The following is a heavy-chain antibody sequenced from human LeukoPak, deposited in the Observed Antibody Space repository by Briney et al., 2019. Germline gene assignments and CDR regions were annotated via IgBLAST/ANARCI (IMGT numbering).Heavy chain of an antibody. CDR3: ARSTQYYDFWSGYYKDYYYGMDV. CDR1: GGSISSYY. J-gene: IGHJ6*02. V-gene: IGHV4-59*01. CDR2: IYYSGST. D-gene: IGHD3-3*01. Sequence: PSETLSLTCTVSGGSISSYYWSWIRQPPGKGLEWIGYIYYSGSTNYNPSLKSRVTISVDTSKNQFSLKLSSVTAADTAVYYCARSTQYYDFWSGYYKDYYYGMDVWGQGTTVTVSS.